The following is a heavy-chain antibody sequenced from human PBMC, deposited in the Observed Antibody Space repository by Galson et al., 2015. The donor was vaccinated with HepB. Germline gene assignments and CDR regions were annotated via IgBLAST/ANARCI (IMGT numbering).Heavy chain of an antibody. CDR1: GCTFTSYG. D-gene: IGHD3-22*01. J-gene: IGHJ3*02. CDR2: ISAYNGNT. CDR3: ARDQPLSITMIVVDPRAGDAFDI. V-gene: IGHV1-18*01. Sequence: SVKVSCKASGCTFTSYGISWVRQAPGQGLEWMGWISAYNGNTNYAQKLQGRVTMTTDTSTSTAYMELRSLRSDDTAVYYCARDQPLSITMIVVDPRAGDAFDIWGQGTMVTVSS.